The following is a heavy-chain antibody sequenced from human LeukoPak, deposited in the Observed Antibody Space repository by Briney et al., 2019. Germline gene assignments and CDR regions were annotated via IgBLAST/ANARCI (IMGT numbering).Heavy chain of an antibody. Sequence: GGSLRLSCAVSGFTFSRYEMSWVRQAPGKGLEWISYISPSGSTIYYVDSVKGRFITSRDNAKNSLYLQMNSLGAEDTAVYYCARRGTSSSWAHFDYWGQGTLVTVSS. CDR2: ISPSGSTI. CDR1: GFTFSRYE. V-gene: IGHV3-48*03. CDR3: ARRGTSSSWAHFDY. J-gene: IGHJ4*02. D-gene: IGHD6-13*01.